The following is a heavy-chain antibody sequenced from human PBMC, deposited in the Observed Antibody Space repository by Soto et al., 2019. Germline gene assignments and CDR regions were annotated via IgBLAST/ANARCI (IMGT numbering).Heavy chain of an antibody. CDR1: GGSISSYY. CDR3: ATSGGDVYGYYFDY. J-gene: IGHJ4*02. CDR2: IYYSGST. V-gene: IGHV4-59*01. Sequence: LSLTCTVSGGSISSYYWSWIRQPPGKGLEWIGYIYYSGSTNYSPSLKSRVTISVDTSKNQFSLKLSSVTAADTAVYYCATSGGDVYGYYFDYWGQGTLVTVSS. D-gene: IGHD2-21*01.